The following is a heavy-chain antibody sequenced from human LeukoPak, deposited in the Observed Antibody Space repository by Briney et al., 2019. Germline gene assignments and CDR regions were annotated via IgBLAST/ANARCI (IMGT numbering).Heavy chain of an antibody. CDR2: ISGSGGST. D-gene: IGHD5-18*01. J-gene: IGHJ4*02. Sequence: TGGSLRLSCAASGFTFSSYAMSWVRQAPGKGLEWVSAISGSGGSTYYADSVKGRFTISRDNSKSTLYLQMNSLRAEDTAVYYCAKAPDLQLWFPFDYWGQGTLVTVSS. CDR1: GFTFSSYA. V-gene: IGHV3-23*01. CDR3: AKAPDLQLWFPFDY.